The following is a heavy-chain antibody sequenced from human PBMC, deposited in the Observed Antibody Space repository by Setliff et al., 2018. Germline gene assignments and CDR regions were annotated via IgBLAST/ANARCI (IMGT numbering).Heavy chain of an antibody. D-gene: IGHD1-26*01. Sequence: SETLSLTCAVSGYSISSGYYWGWIRQPPGKGLEWIGSINHSGSTYYNPSLKSRVTISVDTSKNQFSLKLSSVTAADTAVYYCARPAVGVTSSFDYWGPGTLVT. J-gene: IGHJ4*02. CDR2: INHSGST. V-gene: IGHV4-38-2*01. CDR1: GYSISSGYY. CDR3: ARPAVGVTSSFDY.